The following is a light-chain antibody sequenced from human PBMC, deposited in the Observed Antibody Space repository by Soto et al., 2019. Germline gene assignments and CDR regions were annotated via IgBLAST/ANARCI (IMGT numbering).Light chain of an antibody. CDR1: QSISSW. CDR2: DAS. CDR3: QQYKSYPWT. J-gene: IGKJ1*01. V-gene: IGKV1-5*01. Sequence: DIQMTQSPSTLSASVEDRVTITCRASQSISSWLAWYQQKPGRAPKVLIYDASILASGVPSRFSGSGSGTDFTLTISSLQPDDFASYYCQQYKSYPWTFGQGTKVDIK.